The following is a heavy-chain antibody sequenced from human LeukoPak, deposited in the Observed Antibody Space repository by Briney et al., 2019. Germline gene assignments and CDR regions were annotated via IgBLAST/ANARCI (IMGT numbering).Heavy chain of an antibody. CDR2: ISAYNGNT. Sequence: GASVKVSCKASGYTFTGYYMHWVRQAPGQGLEWMGWISAYNGNTNYAQKLQGRVTMTTDTSTSTAYMELRSLRSDDTAMYYCARLDSFRRLRYSPPLDYWGQGTLVTVSS. V-gene: IGHV1-18*04. D-gene: IGHD3-9*01. J-gene: IGHJ4*02. CDR3: ARLDSFRRLRYSPPLDY. CDR1: GYTFTGYY.